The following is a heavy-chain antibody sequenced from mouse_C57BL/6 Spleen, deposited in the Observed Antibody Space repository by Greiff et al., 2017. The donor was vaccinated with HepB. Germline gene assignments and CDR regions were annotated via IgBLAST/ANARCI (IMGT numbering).Heavy chain of an antibody. Sequence: VMLQESGAELARPGASVKLSCKASGYTFTSYGISWVKQRTGQGLEWIGEIYPRSGNTYYNEKFKGKATLTTDKSSSTGYMELRSLTSEDSAVYFCARNYGSSSYFDYWGQGTTLTVSS. CDR3: ARNYGSSSYFDY. J-gene: IGHJ2*01. D-gene: IGHD1-1*01. CDR1: GYTFTSYG. V-gene: IGHV1-81*01. CDR2: IYPRSGNT.